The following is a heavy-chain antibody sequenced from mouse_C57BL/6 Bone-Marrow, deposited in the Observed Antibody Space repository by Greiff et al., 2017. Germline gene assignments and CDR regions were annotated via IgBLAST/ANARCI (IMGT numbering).Heavy chain of an antibody. D-gene: IGHD2-4*01. CDR3: ASRIYYDYDDYAMDY. Sequence: QVQLQQPGAELVKPGASVKLSCKASGYTFTSYWMHWVKQRPGQGLEWIGMIHPNSGSTNYNEKFKSKATLTVDKSSSTAYMQFSSLTSEDSAVYYCASRIYYDYDDYAMDYWGQGTSVTVSS. V-gene: IGHV1-64*01. J-gene: IGHJ4*01. CDR1: GYTFTSYW. CDR2: IHPNSGST.